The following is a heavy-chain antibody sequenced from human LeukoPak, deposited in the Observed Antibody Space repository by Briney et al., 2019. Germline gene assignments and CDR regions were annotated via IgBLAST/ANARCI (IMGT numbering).Heavy chain of an antibody. CDR3: ARGPLLQYFHH. D-gene: IGHD3-10*01. J-gene: IGHJ1*01. V-gene: IGHV4-61*02. Sequence: SETLSLTCTVSGDSITSGTYSWSWIRQPAGKGLEWIGRIYATGSTKYNPSLQSRATISLDTSKNHFSLNLSSMTAADTAVYYCARGPLLQYFHHWGQGALVTVSS. CDR1: GDSITSGTYS. CDR2: IYATGST.